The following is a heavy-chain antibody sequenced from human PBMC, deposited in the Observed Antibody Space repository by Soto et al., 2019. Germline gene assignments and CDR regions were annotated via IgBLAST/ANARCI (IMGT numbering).Heavy chain of an antibody. CDR3: ASPLVVPAAMREYSGYDYAYYYYYGMDV. D-gene: IGHD5-12*01. CDR2: ISGSGGST. Sequence: GGSLRLSCAASGFTFSSYAMSWVRQAPGKGLEWVSAISGSGGSTYYADSVKGRFTISRDNSKNTLYLQMNSLRAEDTAVYYCASPLVVPAAMREYSGYDYAYYYYYGMDVWGQGTTVTVSS. J-gene: IGHJ6*02. V-gene: IGHV3-23*01. CDR1: GFTFSSYA.